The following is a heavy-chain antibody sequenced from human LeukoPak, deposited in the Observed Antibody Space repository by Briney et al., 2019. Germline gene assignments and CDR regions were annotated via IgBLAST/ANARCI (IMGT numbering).Heavy chain of an antibody. CDR2: ISSSGSTI. D-gene: IGHD5-12*01. Sequence: GGSLRLSCAASGFTFSDYYMSWIRQAPGKGLEWVSYISSSGSTIYYADSVKGRFTISRDNAKNSLYLQMNSLGAEETAVYYCARYGGGYDFHDAFDIWGQGTMVTVSS. V-gene: IGHV3-11*01. CDR1: GFTFSDYY. J-gene: IGHJ3*02. CDR3: ARYGGGYDFHDAFDI.